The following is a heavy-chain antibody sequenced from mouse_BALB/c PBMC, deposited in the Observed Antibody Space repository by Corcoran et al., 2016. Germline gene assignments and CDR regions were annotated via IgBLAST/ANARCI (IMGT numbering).Heavy chain of an antibody. D-gene: IGHD3-1*01. Sequence: EVQLQQSGPELVKPGASVKMSCKASGYTFTSYVMHWVKQKPGQGLEWIGYINPYNDGTKYNEKFKGKATLTSDKSSSTAYMELSSLTSEDSAVYDCASGLRSWYFDVWGAGTTVTVSS. J-gene: IGHJ1*01. CDR2: INPYNDGT. CDR1: GYTFTSYV. CDR3: ASGLRSWYFDV. V-gene: IGHV1S136*01.